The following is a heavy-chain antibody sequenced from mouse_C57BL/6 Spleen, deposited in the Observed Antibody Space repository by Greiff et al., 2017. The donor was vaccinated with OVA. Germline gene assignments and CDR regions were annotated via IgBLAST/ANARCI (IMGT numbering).Heavy chain of an antibody. D-gene: IGHD1-1*01. Sequence: EVKLQESGGGLVKPGGSLKLSCAASGFTFSDYGMHWVRQAPEKGLEWVAYISSGSSTIYYADTVKGRFTISRDNAKNTLFLQMTSLRSEDTAMYYCARRIYGEGYYFDYWGQGTTLTVSS. CDR1: GFTFSDYG. J-gene: IGHJ2*01. CDR2: ISSGSSTI. V-gene: IGHV5-17*01. CDR3: ARRIYGEGYYFDY.